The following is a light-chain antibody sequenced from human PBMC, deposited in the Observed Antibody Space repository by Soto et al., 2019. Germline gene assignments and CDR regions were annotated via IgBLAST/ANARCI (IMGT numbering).Light chain of an antibody. V-gene: IGLV2-14*03. J-gene: IGLJ3*02. CDR1: SDVVGAYNY. CDR3: SSYTRSNSWV. CDR2: YVN. Sequence: QSALAQPASVSGSPGQSITISCTGTSDVVGAYNYVSWFQHHPGKAPKVLTYYVNNRPSGVSARFSASKSGNTASLTISGLQPEDEADYYCSSYTRSNSWVFGGGTKLTVL.